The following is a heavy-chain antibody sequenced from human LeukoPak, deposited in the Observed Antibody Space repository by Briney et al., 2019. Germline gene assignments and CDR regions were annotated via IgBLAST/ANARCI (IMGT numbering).Heavy chain of an antibody. D-gene: IGHD3-22*01. CDR1: GGSISSYY. CDR2: IYISGST. CDR3: ASYDSSGYNWFDP. Sequence: SETLSLTCTVSGGSISSYYWSWIRQPAGKGLEWIGRIYISGSTNYNPSLKSRVTMSVDTSKNQFSLKLSSVTAADTAVNYCASYDSSGYNWFDPWGQGTLVTVSS. V-gene: IGHV4-4*07. J-gene: IGHJ5*02.